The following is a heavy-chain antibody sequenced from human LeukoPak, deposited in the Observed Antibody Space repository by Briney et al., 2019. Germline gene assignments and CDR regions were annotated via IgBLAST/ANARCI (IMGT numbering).Heavy chain of an antibody. V-gene: IGHV1-8*01. D-gene: IGHD3-10*02. J-gene: IGHJ4*02. CDR1: GYPFNNYD. CDR2: MNPYSGGT. CDR3: ARRDDYYVFDS. Sequence: ASVRVSCKASGYPFNNYDINWVRQAAGQGLEWMGWMNPYSGGTGYARRFQGRVTMTRDTSTTTAYMELSSLKSEDTAVYYCARRDDYYVFDSWGQGSLVTVSS.